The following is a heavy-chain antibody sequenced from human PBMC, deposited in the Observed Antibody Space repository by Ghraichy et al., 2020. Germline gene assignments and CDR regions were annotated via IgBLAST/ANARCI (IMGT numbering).Heavy chain of an antibody. V-gene: IGHV3-48*02. J-gene: IGHJ6*02. CDR3: ARASKVVRFFYYDGMDV. CDR1: GFTFSRYG. Sequence: GGSLRLSCLGSGFTFSRYGFNWVRQSPGKGLEWVSYITGSSRTISYADSVRGRFTMSRDNAQNSLYLQMNSLRDEDMAVYYCARASKVVRFFYYDGMDVWGQGTTVTVSS. CDR2: ITGSSRTI. D-gene: IGHD4-23*01.